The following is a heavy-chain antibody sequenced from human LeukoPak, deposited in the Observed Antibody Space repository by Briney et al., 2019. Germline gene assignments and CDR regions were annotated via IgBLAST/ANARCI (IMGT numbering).Heavy chain of an antibody. CDR2: IYYSGST. CDR1: GGSISSSSYY. J-gene: IGHJ4*02. Sequence: SETLSLTCTVSGGSISSSSYYWGWIRQPPGKGLEWIGSIYYSGSTYYNPSLKSRVTISVDTSKNQFSLKLSSVTAADTAVYYCARHDTMIVVVLYWGQGTLVTVSS. CDR3: ARHDTMIVVVLY. D-gene: IGHD3-22*01. V-gene: IGHV4-39*01.